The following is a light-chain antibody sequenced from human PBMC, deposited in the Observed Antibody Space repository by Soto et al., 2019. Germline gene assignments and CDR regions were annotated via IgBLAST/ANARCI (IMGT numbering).Light chain of an antibody. CDR2: DDT. CDR1: NIGSKN. CDR3: QVWDVSSDLRV. V-gene: IGLV3-21*02. Sequence: SYELTQAPSVSVAPGQTARISCGGNNIGSKNVHWYQQKPGQAPVLVVYDDTDRPSGIPARFSGSNSGNTATLTISRVEDGDEADYFCQVWDVSSDLRVFGTETKLTVL. J-gene: IGLJ1*01.